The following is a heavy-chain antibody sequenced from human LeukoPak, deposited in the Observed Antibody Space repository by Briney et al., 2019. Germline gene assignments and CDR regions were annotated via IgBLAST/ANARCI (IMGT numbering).Heavy chain of an antibody. D-gene: IGHD3-10*01. CDR2: ISAYNGNT. Sequence: GASVKVSCKAPGYTFTSYGISWVRQAPGQGLEWMGWISAYNGNTNYAQKLQGRVTMTTDTSTSTAYMELRSLRSDDTAVYYCARVTGSGSYYKRLDYWGQGTLVTVSS. CDR3: ARVTGSGSYYKRLDY. V-gene: IGHV1-18*01. J-gene: IGHJ4*02. CDR1: GYTFTSYG.